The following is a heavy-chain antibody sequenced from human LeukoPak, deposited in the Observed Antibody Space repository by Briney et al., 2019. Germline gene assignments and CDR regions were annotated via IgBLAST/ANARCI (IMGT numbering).Heavy chain of an antibody. Sequence: PGGSLRLSCAASGFTFSSYGMHWVRQAPGKGLEWVAFIRYDGSNKYYADSVKGRFTISRDNSKNTLYLQMNSLRAEDTAVYYCAKDPYYSDSSGYSPYFDYWGQGTLVTVSS. CDR3: AKDPYYSDSSGYSPYFDY. CDR1: GFTFSSYG. CDR2: IRYDGSNK. J-gene: IGHJ4*02. V-gene: IGHV3-30*02. D-gene: IGHD3-22*01.